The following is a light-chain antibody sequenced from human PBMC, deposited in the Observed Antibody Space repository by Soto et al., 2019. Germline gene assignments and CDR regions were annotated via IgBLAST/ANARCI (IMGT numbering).Light chain of an antibody. Sequence: EIVLTQSPATLPLSPGERATLSCRASQSISSYLAWYQQKPGQAPRLLIYDASNRATGIPARFSGSGSGTDFTLTISSLEPEDFAVYYCQLRSNWPPALTFGGGTKVEIK. CDR2: DAS. J-gene: IGKJ4*01. V-gene: IGKV3-11*01. CDR1: QSISSY. CDR3: QLRSNWPPALT.